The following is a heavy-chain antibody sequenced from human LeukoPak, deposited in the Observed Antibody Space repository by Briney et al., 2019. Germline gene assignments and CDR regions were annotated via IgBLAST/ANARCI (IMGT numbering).Heavy chain of an antibody. CDR2: INHSGST. Sequence: ASETLSLTCTVSGDSISGFYWSWIRQPPGKGLEWIGEINHSGSTNYNPSLKSRVTISVDTSKNQFSLKLSSVTAADTAVYYCARKGDYYDSSGYYYPYYFDYWGQGTLVTVSS. V-gene: IGHV4-34*01. J-gene: IGHJ4*02. CDR3: ARKGDYYDSSGYYYPYYFDY. CDR1: GDSISGFY. D-gene: IGHD3-22*01.